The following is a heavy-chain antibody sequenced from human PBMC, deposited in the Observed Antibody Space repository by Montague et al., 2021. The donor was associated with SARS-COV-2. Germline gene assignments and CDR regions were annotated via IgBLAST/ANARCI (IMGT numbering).Heavy chain of an antibody. J-gene: IGHJ2*01. CDR2: IFGSGAGT. D-gene: IGHD2-8*01. CDR3: AKNGGSGSLVYWYFDL. V-gene: IGHV3-23*01. CDR1: GFPFNTYT. Sequence: SLRLSCAASGFPFNTYTLPWVRQPPGKGLEWVSSIFGSGAGTYYAYSVQGRFTISRDNSKNTLYLQLHGLRAEDTAVYYCAKNGGSGSLVYWYFDLWGRGTPVAVSS.